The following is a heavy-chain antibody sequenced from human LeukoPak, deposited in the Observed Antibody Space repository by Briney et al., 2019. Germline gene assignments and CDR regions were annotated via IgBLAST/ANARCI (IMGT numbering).Heavy chain of an antibody. J-gene: IGHJ4*02. CDR1: GDSVSSNSAV. D-gene: IGHD6-13*01. CDR3: TRGGAAAGFDF. CDR2: TYYRSRWYN. Sequence: SQTLSLTCAISGDSVSSNSAVWNWIRHSPSRGLEWLGRTYYRSRWYNDYAASVKSRISVNPDPSKNQFSLQLNSVTPEDTAVYYCTRGGAAAGFDFWGQGTLVTVSS. V-gene: IGHV6-1*01.